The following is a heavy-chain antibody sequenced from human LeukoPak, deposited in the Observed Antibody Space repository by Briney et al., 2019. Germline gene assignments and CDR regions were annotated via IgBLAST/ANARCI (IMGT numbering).Heavy chain of an antibody. CDR3: ARGPRPGFDY. Sequence: PSETLSLTCTVSGGSVNNSPYYWGWIRQPPGKGLEWIGTISYSGTTYYNPSLKSRVTISVDTSKNQFSLKLSSVTAADTAVYYCARGPRPGFDYWGQGTLVTVSS. J-gene: IGHJ4*02. V-gene: IGHV4-39*07. CDR2: ISYSGTT. CDR1: GGSVNNSPYY.